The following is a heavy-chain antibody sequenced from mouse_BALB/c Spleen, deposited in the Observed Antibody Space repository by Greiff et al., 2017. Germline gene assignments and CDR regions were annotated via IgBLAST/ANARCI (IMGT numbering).Heavy chain of an antibody. CDR3: ARGGYGFAY. CDR2: ISNGGGST. J-gene: IGHJ3*01. D-gene: IGHD1-2*01. Sequence: EVQGVESGGGLVQPGGSLKLSCAASGFTFSSYTMSWVRQTPEKRLEWVAYISNGGGSTYYPDTVKGRFTISRDNAKNTLYLQMSSLKSEDTAMYYCARGGYGFAYWGQGTLVTVSA. CDR1: GFTFSSYT. V-gene: IGHV5-12-2*01.